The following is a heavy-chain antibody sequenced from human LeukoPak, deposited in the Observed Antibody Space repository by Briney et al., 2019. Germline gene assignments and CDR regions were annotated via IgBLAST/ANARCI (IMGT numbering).Heavy chain of an antibody. CDR1: GFTVSSNY. J-gene: IGHJ6*02. CDR2: IYSGGST. V-gene: IGHV3-53*01. Sequence: GGSLRLSCVASGFTVSSNYMSWVRQAPGKGLEWVSVIYSGGSTYYADSVKGRFTISRDNSKNTLYLQMNSLRAEDTAVYYCARDYYDSSGGLHYYYYGMDVWGQGTTVTVSS. CDR3: ARDYYDSSGGLHYYYYGMDV. D-gene: IGHD3-22*01.